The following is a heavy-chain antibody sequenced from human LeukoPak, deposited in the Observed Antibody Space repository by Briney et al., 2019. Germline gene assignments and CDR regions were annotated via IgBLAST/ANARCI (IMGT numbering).Heavy chain of an antibody. V-gene: IGHV4-39*01. Sequence: SETLSLTCTVSGGSISSSSYYWGWIRQPPGKGLEWIGRIYYSGSTYYNPSLKSRVTISVDTSKNQFSLKLSSVTAADTAVYYCARQGGGRYSYEDYWGQGTLVTVSS. J-gene: IGHJ4*02. CDR3: ARQGGGRYSYEDY. CDR1: GGSISSSSYY. D-gene: IGHD5-18*01. CDR2: IYYSGST.